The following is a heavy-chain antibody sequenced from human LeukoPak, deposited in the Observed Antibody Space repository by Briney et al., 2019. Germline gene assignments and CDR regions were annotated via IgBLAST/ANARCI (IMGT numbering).Heavy chain of an antibody. J-gene: IGHJ4*02. CDR1: GFTFSAYN. CDR3: ARDSGANGDDY. Sequence: RPGGSLRLSCAASGFTFSAYNMIWVRQAPGKGLEWLSYISGSSSAIYYADSVQGRFTISRDNAKNSLSLQMSSLRVEDTAVYYCARDSGANGDDYWGQGTLVTVSS. D-gene: IGHD4-17*01. CDR2: ISGSSSAI. V-gene: IGHV3-48*01.